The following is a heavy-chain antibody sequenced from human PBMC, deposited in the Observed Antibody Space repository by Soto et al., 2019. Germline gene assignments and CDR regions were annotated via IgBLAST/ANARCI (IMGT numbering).Heavy chain of an antibody. V-gene: IGHV4-31*03. Sequence: SETLSLTCTVSGGSISSGGYYWSWIRQHPGKGLEWIGYIYYSGSTYYNPPLKSRVTISVDTSKNQFSLKLSSVTAADTAVYYCARSPAPLRYFDWLLFDYWGQGTLVTVSS. J-gene: IGHJ4*02. CDR1: GGSISSGGYY. CDR3: ARSPAPLRYFDWLLFDY. D-gene: IGHD3-9*01. CDR2: IYYSGST.